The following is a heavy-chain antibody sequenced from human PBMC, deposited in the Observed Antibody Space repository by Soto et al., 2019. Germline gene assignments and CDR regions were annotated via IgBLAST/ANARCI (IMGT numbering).Heavy chain of an antibody. CDR2: ISSSSSTI. CDR1: GFTFSSYS. Sequence: GGSLRLSCAASGFTFSSYSMNWVRQAPGKGLEWVSYISSSSSTIYYADSVKGRFTISRDNAKNSLYLQMNSLRDEDTAVYYCARDGEAVDTAMDTGFYYYYGMDVWGQGTTVTVSS. D-gene: IGHD5-18*01. CDR3: ARDGEAVDTAMDTGFYYYYGMDV. V-gene: IGHV3-48*02. J-gene: IGHJ6*02.